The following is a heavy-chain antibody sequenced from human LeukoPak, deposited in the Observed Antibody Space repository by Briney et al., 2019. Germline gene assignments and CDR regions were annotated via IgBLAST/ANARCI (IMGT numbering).Heavy chain of an antibody. CDR1: GFTFSNSW. Sequence: GGSLRLSCVASGFTFSNSWMSWVRQAPGKGLEWVANIKQDGGEKYYVGSVKGRFTISRDNAKNSVYLQMNSLRAEDTAVYHCASLSKFYPGRRGGDYWGQGTLVTVSS. J-gene: IGHJ4*02. CDR3: ASLSKFYPGRRGGDY. V-gene: IGHV3-7*01. D-gene: IGHD3-10*01. CDR2: IKQDGGEK.